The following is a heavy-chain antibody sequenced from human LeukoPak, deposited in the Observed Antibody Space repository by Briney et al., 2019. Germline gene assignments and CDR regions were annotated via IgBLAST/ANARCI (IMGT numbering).Heavy chain of an antibody. CDR2: LSYSGST. CDR1: GGSISNTAYY. V-gene: IGHV4-39*07. J-gene: IGHJ4*02. CDR3: ARGSIRFDF. D-gene: IGHD6-6*01. Sequence: SETLSLTCTVSGGSISNTAYYWGWIRQPPGKGLEWIGSLSYSGSTNYNPSLKSRVTISVDTSKNQFSLKLSSVTAADTAVYYCARGSIRFDFWGQGTLVTVSS.